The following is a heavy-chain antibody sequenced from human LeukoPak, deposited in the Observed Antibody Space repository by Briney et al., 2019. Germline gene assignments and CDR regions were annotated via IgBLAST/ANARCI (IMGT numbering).Heavy chain of an antibody. V-gene: IGHV7-4-1*02. Sequence: GASVKVSCKASGYTFTSYAMNWVRQAPGQGLEWMGWINTNTGNPTYAQGFTGRFVFSLDTSVSTAYLQMNSLRAEDTAVYYCARGSTYYDSSGQVPFDYWGQGTLVTVSS. CDR1: GYTFTSYA. D-gene: IGHD3-22*01. J-gene: IGHJ4*02. CDR2: INTNTGNP. CDR3: ARGSTYYDSSGQVPFDY.